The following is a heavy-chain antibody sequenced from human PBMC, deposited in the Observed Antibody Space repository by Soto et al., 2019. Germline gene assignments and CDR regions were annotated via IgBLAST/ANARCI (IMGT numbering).Heavy chain of an antibody. CDR3: ASGRLVVVPDGTPSYSYDMDV. Sequence: QVQLVQSGSEVKKPGSSVRVSCKASGGSSNTYAVSWVRQAPGQGLEWMGGIIPMFGTTNYAEKFQDRVTITADESTSTANMELNNLRFDDTALYYCASGRLVVVPDGTPSYSYDMDVWGQGTTVTVSS. D-gene: IGHD6-13*01. V-gene: IGHV1-69*01. J-gene: IGHJ6*02. CDR2: IIPMFGTT. CDR1: GGSSNTYA.